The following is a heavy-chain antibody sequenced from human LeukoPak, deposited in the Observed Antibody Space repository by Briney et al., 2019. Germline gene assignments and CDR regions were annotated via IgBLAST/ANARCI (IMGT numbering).Heavy chain of an antibody. J-gene: IGHJ4*02. CDR2: IYYSGNT. CDR3: GRVRTAMVDY. CDR1: GGSISSSSYY. D-gene: IGHD5-18*01. Sequence: SETLSLICTVSGGSISSSSYYWGWIRQPPGKGLEWIGSIYYSGNTYYNSSLKSRVTISVDTSKNQFSLKLSSVTAADTAVYYCGRVRTAMVDYWGQGTLVTVSS. V-gene: IGHV4-39*01.